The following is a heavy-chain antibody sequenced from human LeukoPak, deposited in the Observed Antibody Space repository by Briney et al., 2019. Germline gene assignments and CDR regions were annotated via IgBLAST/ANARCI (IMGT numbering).Heavy chain of an antibody. Sequence: PSETLSLTCTVSGGSISSSSYYWGWIRQPPGKGLEWIGSIYYSGSTYYNPSLKSRVTISVDTSKNQFSLKLSSVTAADTAVYYCARGQRELYPWGQGTLVTVSS. CDR1: GGSISSSSYY. V-gene: IGHV4-39*07. CDR3: ARGQRELYP. J-gene: IGHJ5*02. CDR2: IYYSGST. D-gene: IGHD1-26*01.